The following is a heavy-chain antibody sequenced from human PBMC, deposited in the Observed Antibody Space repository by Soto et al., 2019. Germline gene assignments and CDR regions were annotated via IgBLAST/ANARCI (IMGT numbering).Heavy chain of an antibody. V-gene: IGHV3-23*01. D-gene: IGHD1-1*01. Sequence: VLPGGSLRLSCAASGFTFSSNTMTWVRQAPGKGLEWVSAISGSGSSTSYADSGKGRFTISRDNSKNTLYLQMNSLRAEDTAVYYCANHPGGTRLYWGRGTLVTVPQ. CDR3: ANHPGGTRLY. CDR2: ISGSGSST. CDR1: GFTFSSNT. J-gene: IGHJ4*02.